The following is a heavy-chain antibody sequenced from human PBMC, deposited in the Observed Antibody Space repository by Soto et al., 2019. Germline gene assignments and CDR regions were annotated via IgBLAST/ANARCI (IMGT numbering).Heavy chain of an antibody. CDR3: AKEDGYCSSSSCPFGLDV. CDR2: ISASGDFT. V-gene: IGHV3-23*01. D-gene: IGHD2-2*03. J-gene: IGHJ6*02. Sequence: GGSLRLSCAASGFIFGSYAMGWVRQAPGKGLEWVSDISASGDFTFYADSVKGRFTIARDNSKNTLYLQMNSLRADATAVYFCAKEDGYCSSSSCPFGLDVWGQGTTVTVSS. CDR1: GFIFGSYA.